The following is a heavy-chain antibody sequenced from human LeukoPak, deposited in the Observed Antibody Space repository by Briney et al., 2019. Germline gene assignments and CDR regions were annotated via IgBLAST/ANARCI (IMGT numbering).Heavy chain of an antibody. CDR1: GYTFTGYY. Sequence: ASVKVSCKASGYTFTGYYMHGGRQAPGQGLDWMGWIKPNSGGTNYAQKFQGSVTMTRDTSISTAYMELSRLRSDDTAVYYCARDHSSGWYGDYWGQGTLVTVSS. V-gene: IGHV1-2*02. D-gene: IGHD6-19*01. J-gene: IGHJ4*02. CDR3: ARDHSSGWYGDY. CDR2: IKPNSGGT.